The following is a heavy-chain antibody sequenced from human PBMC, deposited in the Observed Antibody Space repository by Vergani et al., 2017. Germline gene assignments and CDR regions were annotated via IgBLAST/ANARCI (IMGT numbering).Heavy chain of an antibody. CDR1: GGSFSGYY. Sequence: QVQLQQWGAGLLKPSETLSLTCAVYGGSFSGYYWSWIRQPPGKGLEWIGEINHSGSTNYNPSLKSRVTISVDTSKNQFSLKLSSVTAADTAVYYCARAQGGHRSSSWSYYYYYYIDVWGKGTTVTVSS. J-gene: IGHJ6*03. CDR3: ARAQGGHRSSSWSYYYYYYIDV. V-gene: IGHV4-34*01. D-gene: IGHD6-13*01. CDR2: INHSGST.